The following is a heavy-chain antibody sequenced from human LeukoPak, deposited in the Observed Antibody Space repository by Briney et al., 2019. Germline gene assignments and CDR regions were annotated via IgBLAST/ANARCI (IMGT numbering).Heavy chain of an antibody. V-gene: IGHV3-30-3*01. J-gene: IGHJ4*02. Sequence: GRSLRLSCAASGFTFSSYAMHWVRQAPGRGLEWVALISYDGNNKYYADSVKGRFTISRDNAKNSLYLQMNSLRAEDTALYYCAKGHRPGGWLPLDYWGQGTLVTVSS. CDR3: AKGHRPGGWLPLDY. D-gene: IGHD5-24*01. CDR1: GFTFSSYA. CDR2: ISYDGNNK.